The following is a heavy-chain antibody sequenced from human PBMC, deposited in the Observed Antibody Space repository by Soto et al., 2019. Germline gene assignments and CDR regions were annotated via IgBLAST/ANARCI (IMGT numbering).Heavy chain of an antibody. Sequence: GGSLRLSCAASGLTFSSYAMSWVRQAPGKGLEWVSAISGSGGSTYYADSVKGRFTISRDNSKNTLYLQMNSLRAEDTAVYYCAKGPRYYYGSGSSIFDYWGQGTLVTVSS. J-gene: IGHJ4*02. D-gene: IGHD3-10*01. CDR2: ISGSGGST. CDR3: AKGPRYYYGSGSSIFDY. V-gene: IGHV3-23*01. CDR1: GLTFSSYA.